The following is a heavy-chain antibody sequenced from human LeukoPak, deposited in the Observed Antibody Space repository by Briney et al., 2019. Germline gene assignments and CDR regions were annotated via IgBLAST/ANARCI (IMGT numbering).Heavy chain of an antibody. CDR2: INPNSGDT. CDR3: ARGTNYDSSGYYRI. V-gene: IGHV1-2*02. D-gene: IGHD3-22*01. Sequence: ASVKVSCKASGYTFTGYYMHWVRQAPGQGLEWMGWINPNSGDTNYAQKFQGRVTMTRDTSISTAYMELSRLRSDDTAVYYCARGTNYDSSGYYRIWGQGTMVTVSS. CDR1: GYTFTGYY. J-gene: IGHJ3*02.